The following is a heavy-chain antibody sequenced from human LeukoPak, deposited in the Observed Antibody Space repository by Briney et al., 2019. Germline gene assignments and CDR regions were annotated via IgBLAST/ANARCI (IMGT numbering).Heavy chain of an antibody. CDR3: ASGLVVSGSYGPTPDY. CDR2: ISAYNGNT. CDR1: GYTFTSYG. D-gene: IGHD3-16*01. J-gene: IGHJ4*02. V-gene: IGHV1-18*01. Sequence: EASVKVSCKASGYTFTSYGISWVRQAPGQGLEWMGWISAYNGNTNYAQKLQGRVTMTTDTSTSTAYMELRSLRSDDTAVYYCASGLVVSGSYGPTPDYWGQGTLVTVSS.